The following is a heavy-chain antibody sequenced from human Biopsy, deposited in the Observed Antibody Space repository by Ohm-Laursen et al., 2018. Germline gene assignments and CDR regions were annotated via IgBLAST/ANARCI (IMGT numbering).Heavy chain of an antibody. CDR3: ARRLPLRGFAFDV. CDR2: IYYRGNT. J-gene: IGHJ3*01. V-gene: IGHV4-59*08. D-gene: IGHD3-10*01. Sequence: SDTLSLTCFVSGDSITSYFWNWIRQAPGKGLEWIGNIYYRGNTNYSPSPKGRATISLDSSKNQFSLNLNSVTATDTAVYYCARRLPLRGFAFDVWGQGTVVTVS. CDR1: GDSITSYF.